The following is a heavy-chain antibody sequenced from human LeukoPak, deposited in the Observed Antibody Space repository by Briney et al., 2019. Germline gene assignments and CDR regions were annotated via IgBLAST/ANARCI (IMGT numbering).Heavy chain of an antibody. CDR3: ARDVGSSETDI. J-gene: IGHJ3*02. Sequence: SETLSLTCTVSGGSISSYYWSWIRQPPGKGLEWIGYIYYSGSTNYNPSLKSRVTISVDTSKNQFSLKLSSVTAADTAVYYCARDVGSSETDIWGQGTMVTVSS. V-gene: IGHV4-59*01. CDR1: GGSISSYY. CDR2: IYYSGST. D-gene: IGHD6-13*01.